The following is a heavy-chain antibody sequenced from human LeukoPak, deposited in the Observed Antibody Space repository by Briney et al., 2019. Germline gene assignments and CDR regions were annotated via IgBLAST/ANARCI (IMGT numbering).Heavy chain of an antibody. CDR2: ISSSSSTI. CDR3: ARPRVGATGWFDP. V-gene: IGHV3-48*01. CDR1: GFTFSSYS. Sequence: GGSLRLSCAASGFTFSSYSMNWVRQAPGKGLEWVSYISSSSSTIYYADSVKGRFTISRDNAKNSLYLQMNSLRAEDTAVYYCARPRVGATGWFDPWGQGTLVTVSS. D-gene: IGHD1-26*01. J-gene: IGHJ5*02.